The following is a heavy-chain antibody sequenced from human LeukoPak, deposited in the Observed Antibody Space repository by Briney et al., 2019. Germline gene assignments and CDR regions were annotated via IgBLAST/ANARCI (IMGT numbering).Heavy chain of an antibody. V-gene: IGHV3-20*04. CDR2: INWNGGST. Sequence: GGSLRLSCAPSGFMFADHGMTCVRHVPGKGLEWGSGINWNGGSTGYVDSVKGRFTISRDNAKNVLFLQMNNLRAEDTAFYYCARGEWDLRDWGQGTLVIVSS. CDR3: ARGEWDLRD. D-gene: IGHD1-26*01. J-gene: IGHJ4*02. CDR1: GFMFADHG.